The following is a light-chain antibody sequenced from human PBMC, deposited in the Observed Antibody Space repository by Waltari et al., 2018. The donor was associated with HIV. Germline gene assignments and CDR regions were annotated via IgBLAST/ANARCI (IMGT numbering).Light chain of an antibody. J-gene: IGLJ7*01. Sequence: SYELTQPPSVSVSPGQTARITCSGDVLPKQYAYWYQQKPGQAPVVVISKDSERPSGIPKRFSGSSAGTTVTLTSSGVQAEDEADYYCQSADSSGTYAVFGGGTQLTVL. CDR2: KDS. V-gene: IGLV3-25*03. CDR3: QSADSSGTYAV. CDR1: VLPKQY.